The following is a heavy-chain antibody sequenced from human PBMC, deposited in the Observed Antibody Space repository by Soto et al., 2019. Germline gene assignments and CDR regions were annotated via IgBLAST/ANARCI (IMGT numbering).Heavy chain of an antibody. J-gene: IGHJ6*02. V-gene: IGHV4-59*01. Sequence: SETLSLTCIVSGGSISSDYWSWIRRPPGKGLEWIGYIYYSGSTNYNPSLKSRVTISVDTSKNQFSLKLSSVTAADTAVYYCARAQQQLVLDGMDVWGQGTTVTVSS. CDR1: GGSISSDY. CDR3: ARAQQQLVLDGMDV. D-gene: IGHD6-13*01. CDR2: IYYSGST.